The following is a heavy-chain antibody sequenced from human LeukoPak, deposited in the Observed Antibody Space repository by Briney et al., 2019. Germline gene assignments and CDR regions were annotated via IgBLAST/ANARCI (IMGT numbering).Heavy chain of an antibody. J-gene: IGHJ4*01. CDR3: ARWYYDSSGYSIDY. CDR1: GFTFSSYS. CDR2: ISSSSSTI. V-gene: IGHV3-48*02. D-gene: IGHD3-22*01. Sequence: GGSLRLSCAASGFTFSSYSMNWVRQAPGKGLEWVSYISSSSSTIYYADSVKGRFTISRDNAKNSLYLQMNSLRDEDTAVYYCARWYYDSSGYSIDYWGQGTLVTVSS.